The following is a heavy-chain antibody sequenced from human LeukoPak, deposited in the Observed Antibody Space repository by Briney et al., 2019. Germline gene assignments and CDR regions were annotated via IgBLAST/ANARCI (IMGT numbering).Heavy chain of an antibody. Sequence: SGGSLRLFCAASGFTLSSYPMHCVRQAPGKGLVWVAVVSDEGNKKFDADFVKGRFTISRDNSKNTLYLQVNSLRGEDTAVYDCARGQLLLEGYFYYMDVWGEGTTVTVPS. CDR2: VSDEGNKK. CDR3: ARGQLLLEGYFYYMDV. CDR1: GFTLSSYP. V-gene: IGHV3-30*01. J-gene: IGHJ6*03. D-gene: IGHD2-2*01.